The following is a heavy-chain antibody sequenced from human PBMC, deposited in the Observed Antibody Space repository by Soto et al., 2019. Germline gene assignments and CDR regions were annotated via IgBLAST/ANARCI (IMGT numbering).Heavy chain of an antibody. Sequence: QVQLVQSGAEVKKPGSSVKVSCKASGGTFSSYAISWVRQAPGQGLEWMGGIIPIFGTANYAQKFQGRVTITADKSTSTAYMELSSLRSEDTAVYYCARVGYYYDSSGYYSDYWGQGTLVTVSS. CDR3: ARVGYYYDSSGYYSDY. V-gene: IGHV1-69*06. CDR1: GGTFSSYA. D-gene: IGHD3-22*01. CDR2: IIPIFGTA. J-gene: IGHJ4*02.